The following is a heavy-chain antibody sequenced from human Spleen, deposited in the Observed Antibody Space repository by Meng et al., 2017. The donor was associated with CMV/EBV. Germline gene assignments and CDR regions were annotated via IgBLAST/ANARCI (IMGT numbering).Heavy chain of an antibody. CDR2: IRYDGSDK. J-gene: IGHJ4*02. D-gene: IGHD5-18*01. CDR1: GFIFSNHG. Sequence: SCEASGFIFSNHGMHWVRQAPGKGLEWVSFIRYDGSDKYYADSVKGRFTVSRDNSKNTLYLQMKSLRPEDSALYYCAKDHDSPVDDWGQGTLVTVSS. V-gene: IGHV3-30*02. CDR3: AKDHDSPVDD.